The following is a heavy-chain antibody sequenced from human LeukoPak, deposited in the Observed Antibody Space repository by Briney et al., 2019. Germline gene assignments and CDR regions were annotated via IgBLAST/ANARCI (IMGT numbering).Heavy chain of an antibody. CDR2: IDPSDSET. J-gene: IGHJ4*02. D-gene: IGHD5-18*01. CDR3: ARQTAMGRSGDY. CDR1: GYSFTSHW. V-gene: IGHV5-51*01. Sequence: GESLKISCKASGYSFTSHWIGWVRHMPGKGLEWMGIIDPSDSETRYTPSFQGQVTISVDESLTTAYLQWTSLKASDTAMYYCARQTAMGRSGDYWGQGTQVTVSS.